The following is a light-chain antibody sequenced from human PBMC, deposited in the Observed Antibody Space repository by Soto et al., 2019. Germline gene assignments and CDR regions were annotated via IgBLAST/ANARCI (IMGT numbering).Light chain of an antibody. CDR1: QSVSSSS. Sequence: EIVLTQSPATLSLSPGERATLSCRASQSVSSSSLSWYQQKPGQAPRLLIYGASGRSTGIPDRFSGSGSGTDFTLTISSLEPEDFAVYYCQQYGGSPLYTFGQGTKLEIK. CDR2: GAS. V-gene: IGKV3-20*01. CDR3: QQYGGSPLYT. J-gene: IGKJ2*01.